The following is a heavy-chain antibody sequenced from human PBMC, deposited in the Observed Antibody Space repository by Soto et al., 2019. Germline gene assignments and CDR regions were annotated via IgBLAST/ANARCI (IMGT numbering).Heavy chain of an antibody. D-gene: IGHD2-21*01. V-gene: IGHV1-18*01. J-gene: IGHJ4*02. CDR3: ARVSSIVVVNARLFDY. CDR2: ISAYNGNT. CDR1: GYTFTSYG. Sequence: ASVKVSCKASGYTFTSYGISWVRQAPGQGLEWMGWISAYNGNTNYAQKLQGRVTMTTDTSTSTAYMELRSLRSDDTAVYYCARVSSIVVVNARLFDYWGQGTLVTVSS.